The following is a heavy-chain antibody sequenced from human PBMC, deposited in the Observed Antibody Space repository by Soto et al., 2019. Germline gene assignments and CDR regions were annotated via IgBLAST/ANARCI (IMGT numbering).Heavy chain of an antibody. CDR1: GDSISSYY. CDR3: ARQGFGALHGLVEV. D-gene: IGHD3-10*01. V-gene: IGHV4-59*08. J-gene: IGHJ6*02. Sequence: QVLLQESGPGLVKPSETLSLSCTVSGDSISSYYWGWIRQPPGKEMEWIGYVSPIWGSAYNPSLQSRVAISLDTSKSQCSLELTSVTATDTAVYYCARQGFGALHGLVEVWGQGTTVTVSS. CDR2: VSPIWGS.